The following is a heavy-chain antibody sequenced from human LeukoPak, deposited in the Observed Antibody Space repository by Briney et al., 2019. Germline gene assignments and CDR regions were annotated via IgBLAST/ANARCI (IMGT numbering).Heavy chain of an antibody. CDR3: AKDGGYYYDSSGYYPFDY. CDR2: ISGSGGST. V-gene: IGHV3-23*01. D-gene: IGHD3-22*01. J-gene: IGHJ4*02. Sequence: GGSLRPSCAASGFTFSSYAMSWVRQAPGKGLEWVSAISGSGGSTYYADSVKGRFTISRDNSKNTLYLQMNSLRAEDTAVYYCAKDGGYYYDSSGYYPFDYWGQGTLVTVSS. CDR1: GFTFSSYA.